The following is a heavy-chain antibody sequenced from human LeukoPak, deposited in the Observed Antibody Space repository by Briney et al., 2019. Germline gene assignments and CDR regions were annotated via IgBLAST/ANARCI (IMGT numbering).Heavy chain of an antibody. CDR2: ISSGGSYI. CDR3: ARASCGSYLFDY. D-gene: IGHD1-26*01. J-gene: IGHJ4*02. CDR1: GFPFRSYS. Sequence: GGPLSLPCGAAGFPFRSYSMKGVRQAPGRGLEGVSSISSGGSYIYYEDSVKGRFTISRDNAKNSLYLQMNSLRAEDTAVYYCARASCGSYLFDYWGQGTLVTVPS. V-gene: IGHV3-21*06.